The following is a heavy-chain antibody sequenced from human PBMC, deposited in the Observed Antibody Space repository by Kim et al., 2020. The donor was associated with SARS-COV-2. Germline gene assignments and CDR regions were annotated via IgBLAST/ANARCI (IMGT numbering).Heavy chain of an antibody. J-gene: IGHJ4*02. Sequence: SETLSLTCAVYGGSFSGYYWSWIRQPPGKGLEWIGEINHSGSTNYNPSLKSRVTISVDTSKNQFSLKLSSVTAADTAVYYCARDRITGYCSSTSWPRYSSSCGSVAPGSRVFDYWGQGTLVTVSS. CDR3: ARDRITGYCSSTSWPRYSSSCGSVAPGSRVFDY. D-gene: IGHD2-2*01. CDR1: GGSFSGYY. V-gene: IGHV4-34*01. CDR2: INHSGST.